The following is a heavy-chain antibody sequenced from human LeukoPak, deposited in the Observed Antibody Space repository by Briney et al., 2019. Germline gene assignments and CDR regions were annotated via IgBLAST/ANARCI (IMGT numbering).Heavy chain of an antibody. J-gene: IGHJ3*02. D-gene: IGHD3-3*01. CDR1: GGSISSYY. CDR3: ARGGADSTPYDFWSGYFGAFDI. V-gene: IGHV4-4*07. Sequence: PSETLSLTCTVSGGSISSYYWSWIRQPAGKGLEWIGRIYTSGSTNYNPSLKSRVTISVDTSKNQFSLKLSSVTAADTAVYYCARGGADSTPYDFWSGYFGAFDIWGQGTMVTVSS. CDR2: IYTSGST.